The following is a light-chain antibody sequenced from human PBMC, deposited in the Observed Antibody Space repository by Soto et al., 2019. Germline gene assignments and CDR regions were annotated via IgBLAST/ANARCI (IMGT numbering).Light chain of an antibody. CDR3: SSYAGSSNV. J-gene: IGLJ1*01. CDR2: EVN. CDR1: SSDVGGYNY. V-gene: IGLV2-8*01. Sequence: QSVLTQAPSATGSPGQSVAVSATGTSSDVGGYNYVSWYQQHPGKAPKLMIYEVNKRPSGVPDRFSGSKSGNTASLTVSGLQAEDEADYYCSSYAGSSNVFGTGTKVTVL.